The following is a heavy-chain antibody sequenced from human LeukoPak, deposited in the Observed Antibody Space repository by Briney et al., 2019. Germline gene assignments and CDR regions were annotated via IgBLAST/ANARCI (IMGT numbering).Heavy chain of an antibody. J-gene: IGHJ6*04. CDR3: ARGHIGMDV. CDR1: GFTFNNYG. Sequence: GGSLRLSCAASGFTFNNYGMHWVRQAPGKGLEWVSAISGSGGSTYYADSVKGRFTISRDNAKNSLDLQMNRLRAEDTAVYYCARGHIGMDVWGKGTTVTVSS. CDR2: ISGSGGST. V-gene: IGHV3-21*01. D-gene: IGHD5-12*01.